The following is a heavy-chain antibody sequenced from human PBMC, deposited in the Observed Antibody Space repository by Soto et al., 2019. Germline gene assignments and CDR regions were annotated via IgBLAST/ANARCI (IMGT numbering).Heavy chain of an antibody. D-gene: IGHD2-15*01. CDR1: GFTFSSYA. CDR2: ISGSGGST. V-gene: IGHV3-23*01. CDR3: AKRAYEVVVAQGLFYYFDY. Sequence: PGGSLRLSCAASGFTFSSYAMSWVRQAPGKGLEWVSAISGSGGSTYYADSVKGRFTISRDNSKNTLYLQMNSLRAEDTAVYYCAKRAYEVVVAQGLFYYFDYWGQGTLVTVS. J-gene: IGHJ4*02.